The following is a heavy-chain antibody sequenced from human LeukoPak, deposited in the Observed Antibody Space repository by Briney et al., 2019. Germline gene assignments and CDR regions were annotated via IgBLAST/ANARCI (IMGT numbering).Heavy chain of an antibody. V-gene: IGHV6-1*01. J-gene: IGHJ6*03. CDR3: ARGDYDFWSGYYYMDV. D-gene: IGHD3-3*01. CDR1: GDSVSSNSAA. Sequence: SQTLSLTCAISGDSVSSNSAAWNWIRQSPSRGLEWLGRTYYRSKWYNDYAVSVKSRITINPDTSKNQFSLQLNSVTPEDTAVHYCARGDYDFWSGYYYMDVWGKGTTVTVSS. CDR2: TYYRSKWYN.